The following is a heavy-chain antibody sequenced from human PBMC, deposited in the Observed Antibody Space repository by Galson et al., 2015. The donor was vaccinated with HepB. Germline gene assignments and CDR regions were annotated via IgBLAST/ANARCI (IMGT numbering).Heavy chain of an antibody. CDR1: GFSLSTSGVG. Sequence: ALVKPTQTLTLTCTFSGFSLSTSGVGVGWIRQPPGKALEWLALIYWDDDKRYSPSLKSRLTITKDTSKNQVVLTMTNMDPVDTATYYCAHSVYGYSSSSDDGITGWFDPWGQGTLVTVSS. CDR2: IYWDDDK. CDR3: AHSVYGYSSSSDDGITGWFDP. V-gene: IGHV2-5*02. J-gene: IGHJ5*02. D-gene: IGHD6-6*01.